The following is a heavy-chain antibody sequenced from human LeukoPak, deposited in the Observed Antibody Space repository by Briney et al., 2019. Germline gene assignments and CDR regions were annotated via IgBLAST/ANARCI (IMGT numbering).Heavy chain of an antibody. V-gene: IGHV3-23*01. J-gene: IGHJ4*02. D-gene: IGHD1-26*01. CDR3: AKDLSRVVGATLDY. Sequence: PGGSLRLSCAASGFTFSSCAMSWVRQAPGKGLEWVSAISGSGGATYYAVSVKGRFTISRANSKNTLYLQMNSLRAEDTAVYYCAKDLSRVVGATLDYWGQGTLVTVSS. CDR1: GFTFSSCA. CDR2: ISGSGGAT.